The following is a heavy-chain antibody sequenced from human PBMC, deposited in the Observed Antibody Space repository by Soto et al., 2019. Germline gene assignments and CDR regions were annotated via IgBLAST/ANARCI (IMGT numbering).Heavy chain of an antibody. Sequence: ASVKVSCKASGYTFTSYYIHWVRQAPGQGLEWMGILNPSGGSTNYAQRFQGRVTMTRDTSTNTVYLELSSLRSEDTAVYYCARDAGQAATDYWGQGTLVTVSS. D-gene: IGHD6-25*01. J-gene: IGHJ4*02. CDR2: LNPSGGST. CDR3: ARDAGQAATDY. CDR1: GYTFTSYY. V-gene: IGHV1-46*01.